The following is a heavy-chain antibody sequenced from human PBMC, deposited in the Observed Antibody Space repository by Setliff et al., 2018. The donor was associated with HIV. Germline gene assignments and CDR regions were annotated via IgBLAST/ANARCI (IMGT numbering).Heavy chain of an antibody. CDR1: GYSFSSYG. Sequence: ASVKVSCKASGYSFSSYGIGWVRLAPGQGIEWMGWMSTDNGNTNYAQKVQGRVTMTTDTGTRTAYMELRSLRSDDTAMYYCARMRGGHNIREGAFDIWGQGTMVTVSS. V-gene: IGHV1-18*01. J-gene: IGHJ3*02. D-gene: IGHD1-20*01. CDR2: MSTDNGNT. CDR3: ARMRGGHNIREGAFDI.